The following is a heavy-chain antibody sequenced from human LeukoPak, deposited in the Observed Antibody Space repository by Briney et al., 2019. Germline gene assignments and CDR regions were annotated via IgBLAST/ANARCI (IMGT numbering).Heavy chain of an antibody. D-gene: IGHD6-6*01. Sequence: GRSLRLSCAASGFTFSSYAMHWVRQAPGKGLEGVAVISYDGSNKYYADSVKGRFTISRDNSKNTLYLQMNSLRAEDTAVYYCARDRGTSSSAYGMDVWGQGTTVTVSS. J-gene: IGHJ6*02. CDR3: ARDRGTSSSAYGMDV. CDR2: ISYDGSNK. V-gene: IGHV3-30-3*01. CDR1: GFTFSSYA.